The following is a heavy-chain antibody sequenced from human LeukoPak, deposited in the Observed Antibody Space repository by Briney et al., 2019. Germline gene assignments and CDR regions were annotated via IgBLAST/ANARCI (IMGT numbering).Heavy chain of an antibody. J-gene: IGHJ6*02. D-gene: IGHD1-26*01. CDR1: GFTFSSYA. CDR2: ISGSGGST. V-gene: IGHV3-23*01. Sequence: GGSLRLSCAASGFTFSSYAMSWVRQAPGKGLEWVSAISGSGGSTYYADSVKGRFTISRDNSKNKLYLQMNSLRAEDTAVYYCAKGSGSYVRDGMDVWGQGTTVTVSS. CDR3: AKGSGSYVRDGMDV.